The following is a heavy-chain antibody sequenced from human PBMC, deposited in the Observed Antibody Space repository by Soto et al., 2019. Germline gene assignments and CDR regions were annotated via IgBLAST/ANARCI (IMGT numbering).Heavy chain of an antibody. CDR3: ARAMQRPKSRQAFEI. CDR1: GDSVSSNSAA. CDR2: TYYRSKWYN. V-gene: IGHV6-1*01. J-gene: IGHJ3*02. Sequence: SQALSLTCAFSGDSVSSNSAASNWIRQSPSRGLEWLGRTYYRSKWYNDYAVSVKSRITINPDTSKNQFSLQLNSVTPEDTAVYYCARAMQRPKSRQAFEIWGQGTMVTFSS.